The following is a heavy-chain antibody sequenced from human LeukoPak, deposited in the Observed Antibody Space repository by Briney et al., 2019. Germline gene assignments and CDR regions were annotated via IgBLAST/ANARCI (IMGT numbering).Heavy chain of an antibody. V-gene: IGHV1-69*13. CDR2: IIPILGTA. Sequence: SVKVSCKASGGTFSSYAISWVRQAPGQGLEWMGGIIPILGTANYAQKFQGRVTITAVESTSTAYMELSSLRSEDTAVYYCARPLKGYDILTGYYRGAPRPYYYYGMDVWGQGTTVTVSS. J-gene: IGHJ6*02. D-gene: IGHD3-9*01. CDR1: GGTFSSYA. CDR3: ARPLKGYDILTGYYRGAPRPYYYYGMDV.